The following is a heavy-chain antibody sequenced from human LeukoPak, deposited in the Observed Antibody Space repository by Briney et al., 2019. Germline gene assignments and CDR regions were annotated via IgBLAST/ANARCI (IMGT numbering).Heavy chain of an antibody. J-gene: IGHJ2*01. CDR1: GGSIVGYY. CDR2: IYYTGST. CDR3: ARYLAAGYFDL. V-gene: IGHV4-59*08. Sequence: PSETLSLTCTVSGGSIVGYYWSWIRQPPGKGLEWIGYIYYTGSTNYNPSLKSRVTISVDTSKNQFSLKLSSVTAADTAVYYCARYLAAGYFDLWGRGTLVTVSS. D-gene: IGHD6-25*01.